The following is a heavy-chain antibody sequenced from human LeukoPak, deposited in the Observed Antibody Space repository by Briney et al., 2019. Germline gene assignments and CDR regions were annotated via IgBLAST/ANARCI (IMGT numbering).Heavy chain of an antibody. Sequence: SETLSLTCAVYGVSFSGYYWSWIRQPPGKGLEWIGEINHSGSTNYNPSLKSRVTISVDTSKNQFSLKLSSVTAADTAVYYCARGGRVYYDFRSGYVTPGFDYWGQGTLVTVSS. CDR1: GVSFSGYY. D-gene: IGHD3-3*01. CDR3: ARGGRVYYDFRSGYVTPGFDY. CDR2: INHSGST. V-gene: IGHV4-34*01. J-gene: IGHJ4*02.